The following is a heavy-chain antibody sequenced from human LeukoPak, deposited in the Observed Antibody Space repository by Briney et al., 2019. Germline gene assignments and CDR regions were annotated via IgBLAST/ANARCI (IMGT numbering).Heavy chain of an antibody. V-gene: IGHV4-34*01. Sequence: SETLSFTCAVYGGSFSGYYWSWIRQPPGKGLEWIGEINHSGSTNYNPSLKSRVTISVDTSKNQFSLKLSSVTAADTAVYYCARGGPYYYDSSGYYYGRYNWFDPWGQGTLVTVSS. CDR2: INHSGST. CDR3: ARGGPYYYDSSGYYYGRYNWFDP. J-gene: IGHJ5*02. CDR1: GGSFSGYY. D-gene: IGHD3-22*01.